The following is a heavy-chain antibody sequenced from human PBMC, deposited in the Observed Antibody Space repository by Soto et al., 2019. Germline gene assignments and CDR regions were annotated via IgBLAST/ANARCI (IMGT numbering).Heavy chain of an antibody. D-gene: IGHD2-15*01. CDR3: ARAGQGYCSGGSCNNDAFDI. Sequence: QVQLVESGGGLVKPGGSLRLSCAASGFTFSDYYMSWIRQAPGKGLEWVSYISSSGSTIYYADSVKGRFTVSRDNAKNSLYLQMNSLRAEDTAVYYCARAGQGYCSGGSCNNDAFDIWGQGTMVTVSS. J-gene: IGHJ3*02. CDR2: ISSSGSTI. CDR1: GFTFSDYY. V-gene: IGHV3-11*01.